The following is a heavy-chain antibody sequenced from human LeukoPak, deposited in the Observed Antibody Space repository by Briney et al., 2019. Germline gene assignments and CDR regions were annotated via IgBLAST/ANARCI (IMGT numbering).Heavy chain of an antibody. J-gene: IGHJ3*02. V-gene: IGHV4-30-2*01. CDR2: IYQSGSA. Sequence: PSETLSLTCGVSGASVSSIGYSWSWIRQPPGRGLEWIGYIYQSGSASYNPSLQSRVTISIDKSKNQFSLNLISVTAADTAVYYCARNSYYDNSGEGAFDIRGQGTMVTVSS. D-gene: IGHD3-22*01. CDR3: ARNSYYDNSGEGAFDI. CDR1: GASVSSIGYS.